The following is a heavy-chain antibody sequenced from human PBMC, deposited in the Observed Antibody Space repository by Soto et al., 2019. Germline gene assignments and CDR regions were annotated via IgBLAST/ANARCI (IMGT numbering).Heavy chain of an antibody. D-gene: IGHD3-10*01. CDR3: AKDLRDTWFGELYGYFDY. CDR1: GFTFSSYA. CDR2: ISGSGGST. V-gene: IGHV3-23*01. J-gene: IGHJ4*02. Sequence: EVQLLESGGGLVQPGGSLRLSCAASGFTFSSYAMSWVRQAPGKGLEWVSAISGSGGSTYYADSVKGRFTISRDNSKNTLYLHMNSLRTEDTAVYYCAKDLRDTWFGELYGYFDYWGQGTLVTVSS.